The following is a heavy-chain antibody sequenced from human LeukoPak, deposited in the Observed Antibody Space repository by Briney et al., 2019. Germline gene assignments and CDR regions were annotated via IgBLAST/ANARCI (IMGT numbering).Heavy chain of an antibody. V-gene: IGHV4-59*08. D-gene: IGHD4-23*01. J-gene: IGHJ4*02. CDR2: IYYSGST. CDR3: ASNNYGGNPDY. Sequence: SETLSLTCTVSGGSISSYYWSWIRQPPGKGLEWIGYIYYSGSTSYNPSLKSRVTISVDTSKNQFSLKLSSVTAADTAVYYCASNNYGGNPDYWGQGTLVTVSS. CDR1: GGSISSYY.